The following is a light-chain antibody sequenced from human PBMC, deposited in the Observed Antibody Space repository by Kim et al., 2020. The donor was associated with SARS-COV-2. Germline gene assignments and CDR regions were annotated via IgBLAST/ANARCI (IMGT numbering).Light chain of an antibody. Sequence: VSPEQTARITCSGVKLGDKYACWYQQKPGQSPGLVIYQDSKRPSGIPERFSGSNSGNTATLTISGTQAMDEADYYCQAWDSSTVVFGGGTQLTVL. CDR2: QDS. V-gene: IGLV3-1*01. J-gene: IGLJ2*01. CDR3: QAWDSSTVV. CDR1: KLGDKY.